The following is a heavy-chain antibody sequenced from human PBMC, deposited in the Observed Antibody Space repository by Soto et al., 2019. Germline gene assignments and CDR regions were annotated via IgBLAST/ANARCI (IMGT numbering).Heavy chain of an antibody. D-gene: IGHD3-3*01. V-gene: IGHV1-2*04. CDR3: ARGDFWSGPHTFDY. CDR1: GYTFTGYY. Sequence: ASVKVSCKASGYTFTGYYMHWVRQAPGQGLEWMGWINPNSGGTNYAQKFQGCVTMTRDTSISTAYMELSRLRSDDTAVYYCARGDFWSGPHTFDYWGQGTLVTVSS. CDR2: INPNSGGT. J-gene: IGHJ4*02.